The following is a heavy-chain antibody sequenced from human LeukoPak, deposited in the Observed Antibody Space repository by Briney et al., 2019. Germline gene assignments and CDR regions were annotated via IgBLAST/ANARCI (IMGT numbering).Heavy chain of an antibody. Sequence: GGSLRLXCAASGFTDSSNYMSWVRLAPGKGLEWVSVIYSGGSTYYADSVKGRFTISRDNSKNTLYLQMNSLRAEDTAVYYCARGVYSGSFGGLDYWGQGTLVTVSS. J-gene: IGHJ4*02. CDR2: IYSGGST. CDR1: GFTDSSNY. CDR3: ARGVYSGSFGGLDY. D-gene: IGHD1-26*01. V-gene: IGHV3-53*01.